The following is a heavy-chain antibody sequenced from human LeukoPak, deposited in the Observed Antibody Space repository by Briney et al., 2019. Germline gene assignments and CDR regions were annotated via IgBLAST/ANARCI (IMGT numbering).Heavy chain of an antibody. CDR1: GFTVSSNY. CDR2: IYSGGST. CDR3: ARDLIEAAALDY. Sequence: GGSLRLSCAASGFTVSSNYMSWVRQAPGKGLEWVSVIYSGGSTYYADSVKGRFTISRDNSKNTLYLQMNSLRAEDTAVYYCARDLIEAAALDYWGQGTLVTVSS. J-gene: IGHJ4*02. V-gene: IGHV3-66*01. D-gene: IGHD6-13*01.